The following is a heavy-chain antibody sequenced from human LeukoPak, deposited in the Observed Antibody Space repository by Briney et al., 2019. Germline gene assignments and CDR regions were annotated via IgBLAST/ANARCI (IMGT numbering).Heavy chain of an antibody. CDR2: MYTGGST. CDR1: GFTISTNY. CDR3: ARAPFYYDSSGYPYFDG. Sequence: GGSLRLSCAASGFTISTNYMSWVRQAPGKGLEWVSVMYTGGSTYYADSVKGRFTISRDNSKNTLYLQMNSLRAEDTALHYCARAPFYYDSSGYPYFDGWGQGTLVTVSS. D-gene: IGHD3-22*01. V-gene: IGHV3-53*01. J-gene: IGHJ4*02.